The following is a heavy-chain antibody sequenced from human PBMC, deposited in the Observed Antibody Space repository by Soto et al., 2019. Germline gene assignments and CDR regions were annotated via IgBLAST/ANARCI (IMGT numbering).Heavy chain of an antibody. CDR2: IIPIFGTA. J-gene: IGHJ6*02. Sequence: SVKVSCKASGGTFSSYAISWVRQAPGQGLEWMGGIIPIFGTANYAQKFQGRVTITADESTSTAYMELSSLRSEDTAVYYCARVIKWELPWRFDMDVWGQGTTVTVSS. CDR1: GGTFSSYA. V-gene: IGHV1-69*13. D-gene: IGHD1-26*01. CDR3: ARVIKWELPWRFDMDV.